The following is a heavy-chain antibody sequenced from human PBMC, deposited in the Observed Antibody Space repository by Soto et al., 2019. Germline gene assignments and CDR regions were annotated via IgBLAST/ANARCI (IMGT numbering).Heavy chain of an antibody. CDR2: IYWDDDE. CDR1: GFSLNTPGEG. CDR3: ARRGRSGSYYYDY. Sequence: QITLKESGPTSVKPTQTLTLTCTFSGFSLNTPGEGVGWIRQPPGKALEWLALIYWDDDEHYSPSLRSRLTITKDTSKNQVVLTLTNMDSVDTATYYCARRGRSGSYYYDYWGQGILVTVSS. D-gene: IGHD3-10*01. V-gene: IGHV2-5*02. J-gene: IGHJ4*02.